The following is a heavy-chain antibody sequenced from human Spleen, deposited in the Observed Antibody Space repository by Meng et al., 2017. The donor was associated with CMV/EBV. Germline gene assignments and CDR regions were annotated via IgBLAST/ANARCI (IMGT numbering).Heavy chain of an antibody. J-gene: IGHJ5*02. CDR3: ARGRRIAAAGTLYP. CDR2: INHSGST. V-gene: IGHV4-34*01. D-gene: IGHD6-13*01. CDR1: GGSFRGYY. Sequence: VQLHQGGAGLLKPSETLALSCAVSGGSFRGYYWSWIRQPPGKGLEWIGEINHSGSTNYNPSLKSRVTISVDTSKNQFSLKMSSVTAADTAVYYCARGRRIAAAGTLYPWGQGTLVTVSS.